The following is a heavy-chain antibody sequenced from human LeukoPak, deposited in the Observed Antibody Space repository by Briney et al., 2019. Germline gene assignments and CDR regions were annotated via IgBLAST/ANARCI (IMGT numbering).Heavy chain of an antibody. CDR2: LSGSGGGT. CDR3: AKHRTSYSLWGGYYLGAFDL. Sequence: GGSLRLSCAASGFTFSSDAMTWVRQAPGKGLEWVSSLSGSGGGTWYAGTVKGRFTISRDNSNNIMYLQMNSLRVEDTAIYYCAKHRTSYSLWGGYYLGAFDLWGHGTRVTVSS. J-gene: IGHJ3*01. D-gene: IGHD3-3*01. CDR1: GFTFSSDA. V-gene: IGHV3-23*01.